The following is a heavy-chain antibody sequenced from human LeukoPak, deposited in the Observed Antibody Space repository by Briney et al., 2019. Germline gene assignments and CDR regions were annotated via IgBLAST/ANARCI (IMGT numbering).Heavy chain of an antibody. V-gene: IGHV1-8*01. CDR2: MNPNSGST. CDR1: GFTFTSHD. Sequence: GASVKVSCKASGFTFTSHDYNWVRQASGQGLEWMGWMNPNSGSTGYAQKFQGRVTMTTDASTRTAYIELRSLRSDDTAMYYCARDPSNSSGYHAHFDSWGQGTLVTVSS. D-gene: IGHD3-22*01. CDR3: ARDPSNSSGYHAHFDS. J-gene: IGHJ4*02.